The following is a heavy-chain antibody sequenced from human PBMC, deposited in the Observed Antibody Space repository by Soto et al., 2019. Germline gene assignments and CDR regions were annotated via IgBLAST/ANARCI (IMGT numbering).Heavy chain of an antibody. J-gene: IGHJ4*02. V-gene: IGHV3-53*04. CDR1: GFTVSSNY. CDR2: IYSGGST. D-gene: IGHD3-22*01. Sequence: GSLRLSCAASGFTVSSNYMSWVRQAPGKGLEWVSVIYSGGSTYYADSVKGRFTISRHNSKNTLYLLMNSLRAEDTAVYYCARGGGYYDSIGYYGGHYFDYWGQGT. CDR3: ARGGGYYDSIGYYGGHYFDY.